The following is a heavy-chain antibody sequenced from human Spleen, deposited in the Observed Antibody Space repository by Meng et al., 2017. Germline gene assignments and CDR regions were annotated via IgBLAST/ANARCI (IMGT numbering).Heavy chain of an antibody. J-gene: IGHJ4*02. CDR1: GFTFSTYA. CDR3: ARDGGYNFGPNYYFDY. V-gene: IGHV3-30*01. Sequence: GESLKISCAASGFTFSTYAMHWVRQAPGKGLEWVAVTSYDGSNKYYADSVKGRFTISRDNSKNTLYLQMNSLRTEDTAVYYCARDGGYNFGPNYYFDYWGQGTLVTVSS. D-gene: IGHD5-18*01. CDR2: TSYDGSNK.